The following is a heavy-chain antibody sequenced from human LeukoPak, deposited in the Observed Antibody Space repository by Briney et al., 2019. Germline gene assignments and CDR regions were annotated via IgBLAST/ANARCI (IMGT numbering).Heavy chain of an antibody. CDR2: INPNSGGT. D-gene: IGHD1-26*01. V-gene: IGHV1-2*02. CDR3: ARDPPNRKGIVGATGY. CDR1: GYTFTGYY. J-gene: IGHJ4*02. Sequence: ASVKVSCKASGYTFTGYYMHWVRQAPGQGLEWMGWINPNSGGTNYAQKFQGRVTMTRDTSISTAYMELSRLRSDDTAVYYCARDPPNRKGIVGATGYWGQGTLITVSS.